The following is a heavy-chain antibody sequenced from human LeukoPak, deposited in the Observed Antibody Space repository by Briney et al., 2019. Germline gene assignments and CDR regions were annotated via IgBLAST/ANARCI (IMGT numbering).Heavy chain of an antibody. Sequence: SETLSLTCAVYGGSFSGYYWSWIRQPPGKGLEWIGEINHSGSTNYNPSLKSRVTISVDTSKNQFSLKLSSVTAADTAVYYCARKHFGTTIFGIRAFDPWGQGTLVTVSS. V-gene: IGHV4-34*01. CDR2: INHSGST. D-gene: IGHD3-3*01. CDR1: GGSFSGYY. J-gene: IGHJ5*02. CDR3: ARKHFGTTIFGIRAFDP.